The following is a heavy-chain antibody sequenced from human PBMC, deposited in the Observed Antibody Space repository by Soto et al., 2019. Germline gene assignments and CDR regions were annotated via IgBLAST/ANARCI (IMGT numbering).Heavy chain of an antibody. V-gene: IGHV3-30-3*01. CDR2: ISYYGSNK. Sequence: QVQLVESGGGVVQPGRSLRLSCAASGFTFSSYAMHWVRQAPGKGLEWVAVISYYGSNKYYADSVKGRFTISRDNSKNTLYLQMNSLRAEDTAVYYCARDNYDILTGFDYWGQGTLVTVSS. D-gene: IGHD3-9*01. J-gene: IGHJ4*02. CDR3: ARDNYDILTGFDY. CDR1: GFTFSSYA.